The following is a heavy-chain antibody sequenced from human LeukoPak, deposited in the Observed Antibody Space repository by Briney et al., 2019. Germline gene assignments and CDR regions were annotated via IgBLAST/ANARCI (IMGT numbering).Heavy chain of an antibody. V-gene: IGHV4-39*07. Sequence: SETLSLTCTVSGGSISSSSYYWGWLRQPPGKGLEWIGGIYYSGSTYYNPSLKSRVTISVDTSKNQFSLKLSSVTAADTAVYYCARDFPTDSGYDAFDIWGQGTMVTVSS. CDR2: IYYSGST. CDR3: ARDFPTDSGYDAFDI. CDR1: GGSISSSSYY. D-gene: IGHD6-25*01. J-gene: IGHJ3*02.